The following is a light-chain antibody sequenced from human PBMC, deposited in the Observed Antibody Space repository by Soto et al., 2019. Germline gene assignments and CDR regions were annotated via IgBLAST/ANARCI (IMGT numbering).Light chain of an antibody. CDR2: DVS. CDR3: CSYAGATAV. J-gene: IGLJ2*01. CDR1: SSDVGGYNY. V-gene: IGLV2-11*01. Sequence: QSALTQPRSVSGSPGQSVTISCTGTSSDVGGYNYVSWYQQHPGKAPKLMIYDVSKRPSGVPDRFSGSKSGNTASLTISGLQAEDEADYYCCSYAGATAVFGGWTKLTVL.